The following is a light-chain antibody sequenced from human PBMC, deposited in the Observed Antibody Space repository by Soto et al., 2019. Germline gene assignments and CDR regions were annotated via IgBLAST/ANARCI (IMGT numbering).Light chain of an antibody. J-gene: IGKJ5*01. Sequence: EIVMTQSPATLPLSPWKRATLSCRASQSLSSNLAWYQQKPGQATRLLIYGASTRANGIPARFSGSGAGTDFTLTISSLEPQDSAVYYCQQRKNWHPITFGQGTRLEIK. V-gene: IGKV3-15*01. CDR3: QQRKNWHPIT. CDR1: QSLSSN. CDR2: GAS.